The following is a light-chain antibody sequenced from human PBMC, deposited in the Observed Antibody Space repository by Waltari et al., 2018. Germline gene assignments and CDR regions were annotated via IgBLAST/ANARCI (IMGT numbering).Light chain of an antibody. CDR3: LLYMGSGSWV. CDR2: RTN. V-gene: IGLV8-61*01. CDR1: SGSVATNHY. Sequence: QTVVTQEPSVSVSPGGTVTLTCGLSSGSVATNHYPSWFQQTPGQAPRTLIYRTNTRSSGVPDRFSGSILDNKAALTITGAQADDESDYYCLLYMGSGSWVFGGGTKLTVL. J-gene: IGLJ3*02.